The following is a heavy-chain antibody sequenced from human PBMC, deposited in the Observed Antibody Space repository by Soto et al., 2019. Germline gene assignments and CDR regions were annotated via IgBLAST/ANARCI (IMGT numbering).Heavy chain of an antibody. CDR3: VKERYGSGSYPYFDY. CDR1: GFTFSSYG. D-gene: IGHD3-10*01. J-gene: IGHJ4*02. Sequence: LRLSCAASGFTFSSYGMHWVRQAPGKGLEWVAVISYDGSNKYYADSVKGRFTISRDNSKNTLYLQMDSLRAEDTATYYCVKERYGSGSYPYFDYWGQGTPVTVSS. V-gene: IGHV3-30*18. CDR2: ISYDGSNK.